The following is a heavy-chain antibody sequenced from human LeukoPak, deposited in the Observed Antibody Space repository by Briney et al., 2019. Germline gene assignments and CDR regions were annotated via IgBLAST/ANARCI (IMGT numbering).Heavy chain of an antibody. Sequence: GGSLRLSCAASGFTFSSYSMNWVRQAPGKGLEWVSSISSSSSYIYCADSVKGRFTISRDNFKNTLDLQMNSLRGEDTAVYFCAKRDYYDSSGYASLFDHWGQGTLATVSP. V-gene: IGHV3-21*04. J-gene: IGHJ4*02. CDR1: GFTFSSYS. CDR2: ISSSSSYI. CDR3: AKRDYYDSSGYASLFDH. D-gene: IGHD3-22*01.